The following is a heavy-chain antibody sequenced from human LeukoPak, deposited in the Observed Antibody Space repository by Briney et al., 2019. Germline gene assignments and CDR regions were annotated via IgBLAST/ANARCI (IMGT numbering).Heavy chain of an antibody. CDR1: GFTFSSSW. Sequence: GGSLRPSCAASGFTFSSSWMSWVRQAPGKGLEWVANIKEDGSEKQYVDSVKGRFTISRDNAKNSLYLQMNSLRVDDAAVYYCARDLSTSCYAYDYWGQGTLVTVSS. CDR3: ARDLSTSCYAYDY. V-gene: IGHV3-7*01. D-gene: IGHD2-2*01. J-gene: IGHJ4*02. CDR2: IKEDGSEK.